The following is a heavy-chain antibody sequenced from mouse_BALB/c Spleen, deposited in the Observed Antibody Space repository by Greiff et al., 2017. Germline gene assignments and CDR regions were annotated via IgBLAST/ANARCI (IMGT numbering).Heavy chain of an antibody. Sequence: QVTLKESGPGLLQPSQTLSLTCSFSGFSLTTSGMGVRWLRQPSGKGLVGLVHTYWDDDKRYNPSLKSRLTISKDTSRNQIFLKINSTDTAATATYYCARSGGNYAMDYWGQGTSVTVSA. CDR2: TYWDDDK. CDR3: ARSGGNYAMDY. D-gene: IGHD2-14*01. CDR1: GFSLTTSGMG. V-gene: IGHV8-12*01. J-gene: IGHJ4*01.